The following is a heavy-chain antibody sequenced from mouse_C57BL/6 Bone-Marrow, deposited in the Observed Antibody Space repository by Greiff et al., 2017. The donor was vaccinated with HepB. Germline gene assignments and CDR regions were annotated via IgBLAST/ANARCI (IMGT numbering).Heavy chain of an antibody. CDR1: GYTFTSYW. V-gene: IGHV1-53*01. CDR2: INPRNGGT. CDR3: ARGWFPYAMDY. D-gene: IGHD2-3*01. Sequence: VQLQQPGTELVKPGASVKLSCKASGYTFTSYWIHWVKQRPGQGLEWIGDINPRNGGTDYSEKFKSKATLTVDKSSSTAYMKLSSLSSEESAAYYCARGWFPYAMDYWGQGTSVTVSA. J-gene: IGHJ4*01.